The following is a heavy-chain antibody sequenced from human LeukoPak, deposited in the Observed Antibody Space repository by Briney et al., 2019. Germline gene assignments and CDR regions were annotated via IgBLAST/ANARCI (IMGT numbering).Heavy chain of an antibody. CDR2: IYYSGST. V-gene: IGHV4-39*01. CDR3: ARVVAVAGILADAFDI. D-gene: IGHD6-19*01. CDR1: GGSISSSSYY. Sequence: PSETLSLTCTVSGGSISSSSYYWGWIRQPPGKGLEWIGSIYYSGSTYYNPSLKSRVTISVDTSKNQFSLKLSSVTAADTAVYYCARVVAVAGILADAFDIWGQGTMVTVSS. J-gene: IGHJ3*02.